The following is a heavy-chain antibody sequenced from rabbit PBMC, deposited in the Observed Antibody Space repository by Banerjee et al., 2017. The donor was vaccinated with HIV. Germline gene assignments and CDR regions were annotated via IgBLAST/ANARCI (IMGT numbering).Heavy chain of an antibody. CDR1: GIDFSHYG. V-gene: IGHV1S7*01. Sequence: QVVESGGGLVTLGGSLKLSCKASGIDFSHYGISWVRQAPGKGLEWIGIIYAGKGSTDYASWVNGRFTISSDNAQNTVDLQMNSLTAADTATYFCARDVVVAGGGYGLWGQGTLVTVS. CDR3: ARDVVVAGGGYGL. CDR2: IYAGKGST. D-gene: IGHD4-1*01. J-gene: IGHJ3*01.